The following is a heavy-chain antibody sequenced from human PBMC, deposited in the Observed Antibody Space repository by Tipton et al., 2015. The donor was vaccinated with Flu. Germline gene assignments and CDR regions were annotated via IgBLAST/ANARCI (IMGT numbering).Heavy chain of an antibody. V-gene: IGHV3-74*01. D-gene: IGHD3-9*01. J-gene: IGHJ3*02. CDR2: MNSDGSST. Sequence: GSLRLSCAASGFTFSNYWMHWVRQAPGKGLVWVSRMNSDGSSTSNADSVKGRFTISRDNAKNTLYLQMNSLRAEDTAVYYCARSTGYYAFDIWGQGTVLTVPS. CDR1: GFTFSNYW. CDR3: ARSTGYYAFDI.